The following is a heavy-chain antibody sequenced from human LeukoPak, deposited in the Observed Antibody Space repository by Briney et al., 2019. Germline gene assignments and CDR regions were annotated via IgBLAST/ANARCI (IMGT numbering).Heavy chain of an antibody. Sequence: ASVQVSCKASGGTFSRYAISWVGQAPGQGREWMGWISAYNGNSNYAQKLQGRVTMTTDTSTSTAYMELRSLRSDDTAVYYCARHRLPYGSGGAFGPWGQGPLVTVSS. D-gene: IGHD3-10*01. CDR3: ARHRLPYGSGGAFGP. CDR2: ISAYNGNS. V-gene: IGHV1-18*01. J-gene: IGHJ5*02. CDR1: GGTFSRYA.